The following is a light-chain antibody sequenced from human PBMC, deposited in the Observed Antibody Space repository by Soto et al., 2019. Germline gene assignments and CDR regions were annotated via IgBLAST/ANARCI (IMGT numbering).Light chain of an antibody. J-gene: IGKJ2*01. CDR2: WAS. CDR3: QQYFSIPYA. CDR1: QSVLHSSNNKNY. V-gene: IGKV4-1*01. Sequence: DIVMTQSQDSLAVSLGERATINCKSSQSVLHSSNNKNYLAWYQQRPGQPPKMLIQWASTRESGVPDRFSGSGSGTDFTLTISSLQAEDVGAYYCQQYFSIPYAFGQGTKLEIK.